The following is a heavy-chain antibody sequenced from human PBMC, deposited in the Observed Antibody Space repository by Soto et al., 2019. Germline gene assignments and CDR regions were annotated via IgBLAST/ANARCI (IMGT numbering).Heavy chain of an antibody. CDR3: VRDKRTISGIFPGY. CDR1: GFDVTTNC. D-gene: IGHD1-1*01. Sequence: GGSLRLSCVGSGFDVTTNCMRWVRQAPGKGLECVSIVCTGGATHYANSVKGRFTISRDRSKNTVLLQMNNVRAEDTAVYYCVRDKRTISGIFPGYWGQGTQVTVSS. J-gene: IGHJ4*02. CDR2: VCTGGAT. V-gene: IGHV3-53*01.